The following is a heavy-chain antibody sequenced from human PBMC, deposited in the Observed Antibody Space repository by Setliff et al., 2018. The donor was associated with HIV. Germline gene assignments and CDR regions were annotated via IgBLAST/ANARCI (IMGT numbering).Heavy chain of an antibody. CDR2: ISTYSGNT. Sequence: ASVKVSCKASGYTFTNYDISWVRQAPGHGLKWMGWISTYSGNTDYAQKLQGRVTMTADTSTSTAYMELRSLRSDDTAVYFCARGALLAVFDFDHWGHGTQVTVSS. CDR1: GYTFTNYD. V-gene: IGHV1-18*01. D-gene: IGHD3-10*01. CDR3: ARGALLAVFDFDH. J-gene: IGHJ4*01.